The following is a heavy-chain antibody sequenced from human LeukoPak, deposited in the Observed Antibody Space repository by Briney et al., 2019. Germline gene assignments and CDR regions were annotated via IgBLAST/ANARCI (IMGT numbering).Heavy chain of an antibody. D-gene: IGHD1-26*01. J-gene: IGHJ4*02. Sequence: SQTLSLTCNVSGGSISSGGYNWSWSRQHPGKGLECIGYIYYSGSTYYNPSLKSRVTISVDTSKNQFSLKLSSVSAADTAVYYCARGSYVGPTSGYFDYWGQGTLVTVSS. V-gene: IGHV4-31*03. CDR1: GGSISSGGYN. CDR3: ARGSYVGPTSGYFDY. CDR2: IYYSGST.